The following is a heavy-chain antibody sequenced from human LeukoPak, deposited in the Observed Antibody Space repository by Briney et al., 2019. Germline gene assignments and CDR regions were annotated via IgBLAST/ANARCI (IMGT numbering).Heavy chain of an antibody. D-gene: IGHD6-13*01. CDR2: ISYDGSNK. V-gene: IGHV3-30*03. Sequence: GSLRLSCAASGFTFSSYGMHWVRQAPGKGLEWVAVISYDGSNKYYADSVKGRFTISRDNAKNSLYLQMNSLRAEDTAVYYCAACVAAAGGYYFDYWGQGTLVTVSS. CDR1: GFTFSSYG. J-gene: IGHJ4*02. CDR3: AACVAAAGGYYFDY.